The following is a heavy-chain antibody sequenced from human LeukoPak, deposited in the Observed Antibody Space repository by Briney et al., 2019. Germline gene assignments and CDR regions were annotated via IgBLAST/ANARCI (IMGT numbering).Heavy chain of an antibody. CDR1: GFTLSSSD. CDR2: TSSDGSHK. D-gene: IGHD6-19*01. J-gene: IGHJ4*02. Sequence: PGGSLRLAYAASGFTLSSSDMYWYRHAPGKGPEWVAVTSSDGSHKYYPDSVNGRFSISRDNSKQTLHLQMNSLRAEDTAVYHCARDGAGWSRDYWGQGTLVTVSS. CDR3: ARDGAGWSRDY. V-gene: IGHV3-30*03.